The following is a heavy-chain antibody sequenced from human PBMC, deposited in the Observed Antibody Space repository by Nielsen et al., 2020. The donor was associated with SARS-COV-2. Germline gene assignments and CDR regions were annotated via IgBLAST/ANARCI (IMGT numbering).Heavy chain of an antibody. Sequence: GESLKISCAASGFTFSSYAMHWVRQAPGKGLEWVAVISYDGSNKYYADSVKGRFTISRDNSKNTLYLQMNSLRAEDTAVYYCAREQLVLLDYWGQGTLVTVSS. D-gene: IGHD6-6*01. CDR2: ISYDGSNK. J-gene: IGHJ4*02. CDR3: AREQLVLLDY. CDR1: GFTFSSYA. V-gene: IGHV3-30*04.